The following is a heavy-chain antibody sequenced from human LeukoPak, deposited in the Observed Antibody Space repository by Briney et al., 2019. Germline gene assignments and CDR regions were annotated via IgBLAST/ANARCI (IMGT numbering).Heavy chain of an antibody. J-gene: IGHJ5*02. CDR3: ARDRGSGSYYQPVGWFDP. D-gene: IGHD3-10*01. Sequence: SETLSLTCTVSGGSISSSSYYWSWIRQPPGKGLEWIGYIYYSGSTNYNPSLKSRVTISVDTSKNQFSLKLSSVTAADTAVYYCARDRGSGSYYQPVGWFDPWGQGTLVTVSS. V-gene: IGHV4-61*01. CDR2: IYYSGST. CDR1: GGSISSSSYY.